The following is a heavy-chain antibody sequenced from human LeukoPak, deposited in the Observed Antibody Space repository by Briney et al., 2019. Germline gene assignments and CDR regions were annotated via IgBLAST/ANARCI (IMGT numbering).Heavy chain of an antibody. D-gene: IGHD2-15*01. Sequence: PSETLSLTCAVSMDSTSGISLSWVRQSPGKGLEWIGEVHRSGSTNYQPSLKSRVTISIDRSKDQISLDLTSVTAADTAVYYCAREIFNAPTPGAYWGQGILVTVSS. V-gene: IGHV4-4*02. CDR1: MDSTSGIS. CDR2: VHRSGST. J-gene: IGHJ4*02. CDR3: AREIFNAPTPGAY.